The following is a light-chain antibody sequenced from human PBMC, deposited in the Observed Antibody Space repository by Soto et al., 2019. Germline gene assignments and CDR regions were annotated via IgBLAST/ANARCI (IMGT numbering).Light chain of an antibody. J-gene: IGKJ2*03. CDR1: QTVSSRH. CDR3: QQYGSSVLYS. Sequence: EIVLTQSPDTLSLSPGERATLSCRTSQTVSSRHLAWYQQKPGQAPRLLIYETSSRATDIPDRFSGSGSGTDFTLTISRLEPEDFAVYYCQQYGSSVLYSFGQGTKLKI. V-gene: IGKV3-20*01. CDR2: ETS.